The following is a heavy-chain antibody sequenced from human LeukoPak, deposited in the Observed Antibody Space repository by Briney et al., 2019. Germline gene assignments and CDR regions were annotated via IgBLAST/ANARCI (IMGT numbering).Heavy chain of an antibody. Sequence: PGGSLRLSCAASGFTFSRYWMTWVRQAPGKGLEWVANINEDGSEKYYVESVKGRFTISRDNAKNSLFLQMSTLRAEDTAVYYCARVPATVNADYWGQGTLVTVSS. J-gene: IGHJ4*02. CDR2: INEDGSEK. CDR1: GFTFSRYW. D-gene: IGHD5-12*01. CDR3: ARVPATVNADY. V-gene: IGHV3-7*04.